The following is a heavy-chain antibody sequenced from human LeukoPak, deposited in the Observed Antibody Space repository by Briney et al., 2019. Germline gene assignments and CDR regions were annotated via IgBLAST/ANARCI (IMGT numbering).Heavy chain of an antibody. V-gene: IGHV5-10-1*01. Sequence: GESLKISCKGSGYSFASYWISWVRQMPGKGLEWMGRIDPSDSYTNYSPSFQGHVTISADKSISTAYLQWGSLKASDTAMYYCARQGDGYNLVYYFDYWGQGTLVTVSS. CDR2: IDPSDSYT. CDR1: GYSFASYW. J-gene: IGHJ4*02. D-gene: IGHD5-24*01. CDR3: ARQGDGYNLVYYFDY.